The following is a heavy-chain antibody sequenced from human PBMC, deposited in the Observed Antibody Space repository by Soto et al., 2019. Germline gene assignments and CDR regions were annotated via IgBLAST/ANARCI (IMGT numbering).Heavy chain of an antibody. Sequence: QITLKEAGPTLVKPTQTLTLTCTVSGFSLSTTGEGVFWIRQPPGKSPEWLALVHWNDDKRYSPSLRTRLTIRKDTSRNQVVLSLTNLYPVDTGTYYCAHRRLGDTRPDYNGLDVWGQGTTVIVSS. CDR1: GFSLSTTGEG. CDR3: AHRRLGDTRPDYNGLDV. V-gene: IGHV2-5*01. CDR2: VHWNDDK. D-gene: IGHD3-3*01. J-gene: IGHJ6*02.